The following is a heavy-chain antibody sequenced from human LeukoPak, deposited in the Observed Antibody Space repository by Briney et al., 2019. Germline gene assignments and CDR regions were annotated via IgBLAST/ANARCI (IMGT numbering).Heavy chain of an antibody. CDR2: IYYSGST. Sequence: PSETLSLTCTVSGGSVSSGSYYWSWIRQPPGKGLEWIGHIYYSGSTNYNPSLKSRVIISVDTSKNQFSPKLSSVTAADTAVYYCARPPFSSSSYYFHYWGQGTLVTVSS. CDR3: ARPPFSSSSYYFHY. V-gene: IGHV4-61*01. D-gene: IGHD6-13*01. J-gene: IGHJ4*02. CDR1: GGSVSSGSYY.